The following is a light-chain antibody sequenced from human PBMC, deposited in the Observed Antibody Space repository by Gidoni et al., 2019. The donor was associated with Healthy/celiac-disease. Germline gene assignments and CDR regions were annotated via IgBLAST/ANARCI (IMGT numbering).Light chain of an antibody. V-gene: IGLV3-21*04. CDR3: QVWDISSDHKV. CDR2: YDS. J-gene: IGLJ3*02. Sequence: SYVLTQPPSVSVAPGKTARITGGGNNIGSKRGHWYQQQPGPAPVLFIYYDSDRPSGIPERFSGSNSGNTATLTISRVEAVDEADYYCQVWDISSDHKVFGGGTKLTVL. CDR1: NIGSKR.